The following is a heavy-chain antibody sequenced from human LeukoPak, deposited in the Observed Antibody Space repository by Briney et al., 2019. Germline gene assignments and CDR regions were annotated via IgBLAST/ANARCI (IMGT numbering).Heavy chain of an antibody. CDR3: ARGTQISGYYYDSSAAGFYYGMDV. CDR2: IYYSGST. Sequence: SQTLSLTCTVSGGSISSGDYYWSWIRQPPGKGLEWIGYIYYSGSTYYNPSLKSRVTISVDTSKNQFSLKLSSVTAADTAVYYCARGTQISGYYYDSSAAGFYYGMDVWGQGTTVTVSS. J-gene: IGHJ6*02. CDR1: GGSISSGDYY. D-gene: IGHD3-22*01. V-gene: IGHV4-30-4*01.